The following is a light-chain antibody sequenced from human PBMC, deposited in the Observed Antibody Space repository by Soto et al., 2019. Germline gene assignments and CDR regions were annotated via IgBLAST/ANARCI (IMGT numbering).Light chain of an antibody. CDR1: QSISSY. CDR2: AAS. Sequence: DIQMTQSPSSLSASVGDRVTITCRASQSISSYLNWYQQKPGKAPKLLIYAASSLQSGVPSRFSGSGSGTDFTLTISSLQPEDFATNYCQQSYSTPGTTFGPGTKVDIK. J-gene: IGKJ3*01. V-gene: IGKV1-39*01. CDR3: QQSYSTPGTT.